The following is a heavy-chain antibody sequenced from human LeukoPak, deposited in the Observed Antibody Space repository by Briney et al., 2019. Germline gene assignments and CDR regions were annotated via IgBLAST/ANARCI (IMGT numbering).Heavy chain of an antibody. Sequence: ASVKVPCKASGYTFNSYCISWVRQAPGQGREWMGWINAYNGNTNYAQKLQGRVTLTTDTVKDPAYTELGRLRPCDPGLEFLGKDASLYCSSTSCPDVFDIWGQGTMVSVSS. J-gene: IGHJ3*02. CDR2: INAYNGNT. V-gene: IGHV1-18*01. CDR3: GKDASLYCSSTSCPDVFDI. CDR1: GYTFNSYC. D-gene: IGHD2-2*01.